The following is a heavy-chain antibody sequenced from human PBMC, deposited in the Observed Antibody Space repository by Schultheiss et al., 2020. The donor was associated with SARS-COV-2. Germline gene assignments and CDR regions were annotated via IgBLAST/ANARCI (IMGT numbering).Heavy chain of an antibody. D-gene: IGHD3-9*01. CDR2: IYYSGNT. J-gene: IGHJ6*03. CDR1: GGSVSSGSYY. CDR3: ARVIDWLPPYYYYYMDV. V-gene: IGHV4-61*01. Sequence: SETLSLTCTVSGGSVSSGSYYWSWIRQPPGKGLEWIGYIYYSGNTNYNPSLKSRVTISVDTSKNQFSLKLSSVTAADTAVYYCARVIDWLPPYYYYYMDVWGKGTTVTVSS.